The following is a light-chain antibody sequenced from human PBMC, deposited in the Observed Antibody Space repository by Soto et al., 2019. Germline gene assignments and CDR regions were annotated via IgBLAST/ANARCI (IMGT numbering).Light chain of an antibody. Sequence: QSALTQSASVSGSPGQSITISCSGTSSDIGGYNYVSWYQQHPGKAPKLMIYEVSSRPSEISNRFSGSKSGNTASLTISGLQAEDEADYYCSSYTSSNTLVFGGGTKVTVL. V-gene: IGLV2-14*01. CDR1: SSDIGGYNY. CDR2: EVS. J-gene: IGLJ3*02. CDR3: SSYTSSNTLV.